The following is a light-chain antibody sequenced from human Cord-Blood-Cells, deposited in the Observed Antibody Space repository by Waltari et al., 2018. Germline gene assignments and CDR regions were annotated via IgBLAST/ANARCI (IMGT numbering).Light chain of an antibody. CDR1: QSVSSY. CDR2: DAS. Sequence: IVLTQSPATLSLSPGERATLSCRASQSVSSYLAWYQQKPGQAPRLLIYDASNRATGIPARFSGSGSGTDFILTISSLEPEDFAVYYCQQRSNWPLTFGGGTKVEIK. CDR3: QQRSNWPLT. V-gene: IGKV3-11*01. J-gene: IGKJ4*01.